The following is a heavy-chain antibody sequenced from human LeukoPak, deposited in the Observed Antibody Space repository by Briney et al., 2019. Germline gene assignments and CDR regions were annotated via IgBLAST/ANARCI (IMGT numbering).Heavy chain of an antibody. V-gene: IGHV3-53*01. J-gene: IGHJ4*02. CDR3: ARDTRLYSGSGSYFRDY. Sequence: GGSLRLSCAASGFTVSSNYMSWVRQAPGKGLEWVSVIYSGGSTYYADSVKGRFTISRDNSKNTLYLQMNGLRAEDTAVYYCARDTRLYSGSGSYFRDYWGQGTLVTVSS. D-gene: IGHD3-10*01. CDR2: IYSGGST. CDR1: GFTVSSNY.